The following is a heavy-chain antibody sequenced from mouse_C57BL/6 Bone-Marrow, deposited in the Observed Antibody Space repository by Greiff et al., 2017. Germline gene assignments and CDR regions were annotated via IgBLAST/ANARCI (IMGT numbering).Heavy chain of an antibody. Sequence: VQLQQSVAELVRPGASVKLSCTASGFNIKNTYMHWVKQRPEQGLEWIGRIDPANGNTKYAPKFQGKATITADTSSNTAYLQLSSLTSEDTAIYYQSMSITTVGYYAMDYWGQGTSVTVSS. V-gene: IGHV14-3*01. CDR1: GFNIKNTY. CDR3: SMSITTVGYYAMDY. CDR2: IDPANGNT. J-gene: IGHJ4*01. D-gene: IGHD1-1*01.